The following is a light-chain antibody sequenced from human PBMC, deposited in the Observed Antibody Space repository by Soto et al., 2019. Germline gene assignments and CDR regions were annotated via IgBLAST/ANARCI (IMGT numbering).Light chain of an antibody. Sequence: EIVVKQSPGTLSLSPGERATLSCRASERLSSVYLAWYQQRPGQPPRLLIYGASNRATSIPDRFSGSGSGTDFTIIINRLEPEDVAIYYCQQYGGSPRITFGQGTRLEIK. CDR2: GAS. CDR1: ERLSSVY. V-gene: IGKV3-20*01. CDR3: QQYGGSPRIT. J-gene: IGKJ5*01.